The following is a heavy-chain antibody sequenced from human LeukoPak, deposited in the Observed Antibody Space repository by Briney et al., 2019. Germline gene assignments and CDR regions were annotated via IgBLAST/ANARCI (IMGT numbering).Heavy chain of an antibody. D-gene: IGHD3-22*01. V-gene: IGHV5-51*01. J-gene: IGHJ1*01. CDR2: IYPGYSDT. Sequence: GAPLKISCKGSGYSFTSYWIGCVRQIPGKGLEWMGIIYPGYSDTRYSPSPPGQVTISADKSISTAYLQWSSLKASDTAMYYCARLRRYYDSSGYYYAGHFQHWGQGTLVTVSS. CDR1: GYSFTSYW. CDR3: ARLRRYYDSSGYYYAGHFQH.